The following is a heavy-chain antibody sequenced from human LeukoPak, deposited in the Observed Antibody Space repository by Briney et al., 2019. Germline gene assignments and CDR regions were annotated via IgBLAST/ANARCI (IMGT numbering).Heavy chain of an antibody. Sequence: ASVKVSCMASGYTFTNYFMHWVRQAPGQGLEWMGIINPRRDSTGYAQKFQGRITMTTDMSTRTVYMELSSLESEDTAVYYCARRDCVGDCYSNWFDPWGQGTLVTVSS. CDR2: INPRRDST. CDR3: ARRDCVGDCYSNWFDP. V-gene: IGHV1-46*01. CDR1: GYTFTNYF. J-gene: IGHJ5*02. D-gene: IGHD2-21*02.